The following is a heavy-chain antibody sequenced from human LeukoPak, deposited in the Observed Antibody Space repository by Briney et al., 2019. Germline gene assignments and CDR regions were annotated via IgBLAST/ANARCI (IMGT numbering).Heavy chain of an antibody. Sequence: GGSLRLSCAASGFTFSNYWMSCVRQAPGKGLEWVAHINQDGSEEHYMDSVKARFIISRVNAKNSLSLQMDSLRAEDTAVYYCVRDGGVSGYDLLDYWGQGTLVTVSS. J-gene: IGHJ4*02. CDR1: GFTFSNYW. CDR2: INQDGSEE. V-gene: IGHV3-7*01. CDR3: VRDGGVSGYDLLDY. D-gene: IGHD5-12*01.